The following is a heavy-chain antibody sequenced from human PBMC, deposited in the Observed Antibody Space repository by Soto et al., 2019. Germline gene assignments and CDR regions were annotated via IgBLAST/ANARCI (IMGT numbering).Heavy chain of an antibody. CDR3: ARQKGY. V-gene: IGHV5-51*01. CDR2: VYPGDSQT. J-gene: IGHJ4*02. Sequence: GESQNISCTASGYTFTDAWIGWVRQMPGKGLEWMGIVYPGDSQTRYNPSFQGQITISADKSITTAYLQWTSLKASDSAMYYCARQKGYWGQGTLVTVSS. CDR1: GYTFTDAW.